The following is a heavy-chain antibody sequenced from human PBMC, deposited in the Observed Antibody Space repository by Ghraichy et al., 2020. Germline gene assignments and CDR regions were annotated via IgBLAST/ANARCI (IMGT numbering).Heavy chain of an antibody. Sequence: LSLTCAASGFTFSSYAMSWVRQAPGKGLEWVSAISGSGGSTYYADSVKGRFTISRDNSKNTLYLQMNSLRAEDTAVYYCANTGYCSGGSCSNTDYYYGMDVWGQGTTVTVSS. D-gene: IGHD2-15*01. V-gene: IGHV3-23*01. CDR3: ANTGYCSGGSCSNTDYYYGMDV. CDR1: GFTFSSYA. CDR2: ISGSGGST. J-gene: IGHJ6*02.